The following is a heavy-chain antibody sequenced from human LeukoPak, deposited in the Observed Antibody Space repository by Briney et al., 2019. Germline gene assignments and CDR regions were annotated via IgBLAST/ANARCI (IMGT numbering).Heavy chain of an antibody. CDR2: GHYSGST. CDR1: GGSISCYY. D-gene: IGHD3-22*01. Sequence: SEALSLTCTVSGGSISCYYWSWIRQPPGKGLGWSGYGHYSGSTNYNPSLKSRVTISVDTSKNQFSLKLSSVTAADTAVYYCARATYYYDSSGYLGPLPLDYWGQGTLVTVSS. V-gene: IGHV4-59*01. J-gene: IGHJ4*02. CDR3: ARATYYYDSSGYLGPLPLDY.